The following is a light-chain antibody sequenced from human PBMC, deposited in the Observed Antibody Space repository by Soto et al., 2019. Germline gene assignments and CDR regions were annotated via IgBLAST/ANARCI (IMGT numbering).Light chain of an antibody. J-gene: IGLJ3*02. V-gene: IGLV1-44*01. CDR2: SDN. CDR3: ASWDDSLNGWV. CDR1: SSDIGSNT. Sequence: QPVLTQPPSASGTPGQRFTISGSGSSSDIGSNTVNWYQQLPRTAPKLLIYSDNQRPSGVPDRFSGSKSGTSASLAISGLQSEDEADYYCASWDDSLNGWVFGGGTKLTVL.